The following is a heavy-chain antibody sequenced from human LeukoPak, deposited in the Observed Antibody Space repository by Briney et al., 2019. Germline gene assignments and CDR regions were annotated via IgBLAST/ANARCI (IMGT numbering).Heavy chain of an antibody. V-gene: IGHV3-53*01. J-gene: IGHJ4*02. Sequence: GGSLRLSCAASGFTVRTSHMSWIRQAPGKGLEWVSLIYNNGKTHHADPVQGRFTLSRDISKNTVSLQMNGLRSDDTAVYYCVRADNGFDHWGQGALVTVSS. CDR3: VRADNGFDH. CDR2: IYNNGKT. CDR1: GFTVRTSH. D-gene: IGHD1-14*01.